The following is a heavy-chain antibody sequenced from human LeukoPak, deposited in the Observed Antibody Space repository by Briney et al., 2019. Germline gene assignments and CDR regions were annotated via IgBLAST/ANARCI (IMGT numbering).Heavy chain of an antibody. CDR2: IYYSGST. CDR1: GGSISSYY. J-gene: IGHJ4*02. V-gene: IGHV4-59*08. D-gene: IGHD6-13*01. CDR3: ARQRQQLDFDY. Sequence: PSETLSLTCTVSGGSISSYYWSWIRQPPGKGLEWIGYIYYSGSTNYNPSLKSRVTISVDTSKNQFSLKLSSVTAADTAVYYCARQRQQLDFDYWGQGTLVTVPS.